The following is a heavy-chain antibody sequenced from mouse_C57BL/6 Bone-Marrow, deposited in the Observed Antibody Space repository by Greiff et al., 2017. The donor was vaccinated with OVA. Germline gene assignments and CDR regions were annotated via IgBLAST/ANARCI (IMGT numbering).Heavy chain of an antibody. CDR2: ISYDGSN. J-gene: IGHJ4*01. D-gene: IGHD2-4*01. CDR3: AREILYYDYDYAMDY. CDR1: GYSITSGYY. Sequence: DVHLVESGPGLVKPSQSLSLTCSVTGYSITSGYYWNWIRQFPGNKLEWMGYISYDGSNNYNPSLKNRISITRDTSKNQFFLKLNSVTTEDTATYYCAREILYYDYDYAMDYWGQGTSVTVSS. V-gene: IGHV3-6*01.